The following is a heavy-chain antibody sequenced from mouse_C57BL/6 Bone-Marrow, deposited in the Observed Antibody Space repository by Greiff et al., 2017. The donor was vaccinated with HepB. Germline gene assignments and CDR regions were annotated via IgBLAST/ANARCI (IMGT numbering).Heavy chain of an antibody. CDR2: IDPSDSYT. D-gene: IGHD1-1*01. J-gene: IGHJ1*03. CDR1: GYTFTSYW. Sequence: QVQLQQPGAELVMPGASVKLSCKASGYTFTSYWMHWVKQRPGQGLEWIGEIDPSDSYTNYNQKFKGKSTLTVDKSSSTAYMQLSSLTSEDSAVYYCASIYYQGYFDVWGTGTTVTVSS. CDR3: ASIYYQGYFDV. V-gene: IGHV1-69*01.